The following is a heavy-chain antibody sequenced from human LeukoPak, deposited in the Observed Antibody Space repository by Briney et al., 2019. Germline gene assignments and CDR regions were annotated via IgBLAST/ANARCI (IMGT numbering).Heavy chain of an antibody. Sequence: GGSLRLSCTASGFTFGDYAMSWFRQAPGKVLEWVGFIRSKAYGGTTEYAASVKGRFTISRDDSKSIAYLQMNSLKTEDTAVYYCTREATVVTPLADYWGQGTLVTVSS. J-gene: IGHJ4*02. CDR3: TREATVVTPLADY. V-gene: IGHV3-49*03. CDR2: IRSKAYGGTT. CDR1: GFTFGDYA. D-gene: IGHD4-23*01.